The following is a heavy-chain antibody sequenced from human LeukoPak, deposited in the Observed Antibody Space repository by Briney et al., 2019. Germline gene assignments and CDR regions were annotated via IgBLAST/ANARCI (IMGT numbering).Heavy chain of an antibody. Sequence: ASVKVSCKTSGGTFSSFAISWVRQAPGQGLEWMGGIIPIFGTANYAQKFQGRVTITADKSTSTAYMELSSLRSEDTAVYYCARSVEGYCRGGSCYSYSYYMDVWGKGTTVTVSS. D-gene: IGHD2-15*01. CDR2: IIPIFGTA. J-gene: IGHJ6*03. CDR3: ARSVEGYCRGGSCYSYSYYMDV. V-gene: IGHV1-69*06. CDR1: GGTFSSFA.